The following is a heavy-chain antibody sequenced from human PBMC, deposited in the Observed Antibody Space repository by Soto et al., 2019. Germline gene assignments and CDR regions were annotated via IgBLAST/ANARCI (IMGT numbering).Heavy chain of an antibody. CDR3: ARPYSSSSGWFDP. Sequence: SETLSLTCTVSGGSISGSSYYWGWIRQPPGKGLEWIGSIYFSGTAYYNPSLKSRVTISVDTSKNHFSLKLSSVTAADTAVYYCARPYSSSSGWFDPWGQGTLVRVS. J-gene: IGHJ5*02. CDR2: IYFSGTA. V-gene: IGHV4-39*02. CDR1: GGSISGSSYY. D-gene: IGHD6-6*01.